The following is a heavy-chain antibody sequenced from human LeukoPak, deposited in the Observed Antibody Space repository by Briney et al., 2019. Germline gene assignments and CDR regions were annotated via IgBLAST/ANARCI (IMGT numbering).Heavy chain of an antibody. D-gene: IGHD3-10*01. V-gene: IGHV3-23*01. Sequence: GGSLRLSCAASGFTFSSYAMSWVRQAPGKGLEWVSGISGSGGSTYYADSVKGRFTIFRDNSKNTLYLQMNSLKAEDTAVYYCAKGDYGSGSPIDYWGQGTLVTVSS. CDR3: AKGDYGSGSPIDY. CDR1: GFTFSSYA. J-gene: IGHJ4*02. CDR2: ISGSGGST.